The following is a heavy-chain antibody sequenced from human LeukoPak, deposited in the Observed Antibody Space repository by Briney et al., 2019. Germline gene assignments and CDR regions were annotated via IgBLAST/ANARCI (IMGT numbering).Heavy chain of an antibody. CDR3: ARMAGDSSGYYFDY. CDR2: IYHSGST. V-gene: IGHV4-4*02. J-gene: IGHJ4*02. D-gene: IGHD3-22*01. Sequence: KPSGTLSLTCAVSGGSISSSNWWSWVRQPPGKGLEWIGEIYHSGSTNYNPSLKSRVTISVGKSKNQFSLKLSSVTAADTAVYYCARMAGDSSGYYFDYWGQGTLVTVSS. CDR1: GGSISSSNW.